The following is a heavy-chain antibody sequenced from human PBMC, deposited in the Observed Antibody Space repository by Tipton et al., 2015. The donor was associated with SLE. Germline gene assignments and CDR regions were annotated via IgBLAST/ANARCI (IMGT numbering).Heavy chain of an antibody. V-gene: IGHV1-69*06. CDR1: GGTFSSYA. J-gene: IGHJ6*03. D-gene: IGHD2-21*01. CDR3: ARVGAYLRYYYMDV. CDR2: IIPIFGTT. Sequence: QLVQSGAEVKKPGSSMKVSCKASGGTFSSYAVIWVRQAPGQGLEWMGGIIPIFGTTNSAQKFQGRVTFTADKSTATAYMELRSLRSDDTAVYYCARVGAYLRYYYMDVWGQGTLVTVSS.